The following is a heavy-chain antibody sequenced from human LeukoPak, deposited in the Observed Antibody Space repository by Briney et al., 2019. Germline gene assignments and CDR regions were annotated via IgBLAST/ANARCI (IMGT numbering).Heavy chain of an antibody. CDR1: GGSISSSSYY. CDR2: IYYSGST. Sequence: SETLSLTCTVSGGSISSSSYYWGWIRQPPGKGLEWIGSIYYSGSTYYNPSLKSRVTISVDTSKNQFSLKLSSVTAADTAVYYCARDRGVTMIVVAPSWFDPWGQGTLVTVSS. CDR3: ARDRGVTMIVVAPSWFDP. V-gene: IGHV4-39*07. D-gene: IGHD3-22*01. J-gene: IGHJ5*02.